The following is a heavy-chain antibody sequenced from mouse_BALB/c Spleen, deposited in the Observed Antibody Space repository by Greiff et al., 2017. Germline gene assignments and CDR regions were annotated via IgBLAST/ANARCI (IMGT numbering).Heavy chain of an antibody. Sequence: VQLVESGPGLVAPSQSLSITCTVSGFSLTGYGVNWVRQPPGKGLEWLGMIWGDGSTDYNSALKSRLSISKDNSKSQVFLKMNSLQTDDTARYYCARAYSSGYVYYAMDYWGQGTSVTVSS. CDR3: ARAYSSGYVYYAMDY. D-gene: IGHD3-1*01. J-gene: IGHJ4*01. V-gene: IGHV2-6-7*01. CDR2: IWGDGST. CDR1: GFSLTGYG.